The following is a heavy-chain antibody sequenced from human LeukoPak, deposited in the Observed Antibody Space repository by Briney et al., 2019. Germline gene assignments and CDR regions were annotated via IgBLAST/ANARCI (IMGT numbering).Heavy chain of an antibody. J-gene: IGHJ4*02. V-gene: IGHV3-21*01. Sequence: GGSLRLSCAASGFTFSSYIMNWVRQAPGKGLEWVSSISSSSSYIYYADSVKGRFTISRDNAKNSLYLQMNSLRVEDTAVYYCARDGTTVIDFDYWGQGTLVTVSS. D-gene: IGHD4-17*01. CDR2: ISSSSSYI. CDR1: GFTFSSYI. CDR3: ARDGTTVIDFDY.